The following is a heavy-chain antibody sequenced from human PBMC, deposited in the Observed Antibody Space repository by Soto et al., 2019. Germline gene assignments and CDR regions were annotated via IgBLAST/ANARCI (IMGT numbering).Heavy chain of an antibody. CDR1: GASISSDSW. Sequence: PSETLSLTCAVSGASISSDSWWSWVRQPPGKGLEWIGEIHHSGDDNYTPSLQSRVTLSLDKSRNQFSLELMSVTAADTAVYYCAELKYGKFGAYWGQGTPVTVSS. J-gene: IGHJ4*02. V-gene: IGHV4-4*02. CDR2: IHHSGDD. D-gene: IGHD3-10*01. CDR3: AELKYGKFGAY.